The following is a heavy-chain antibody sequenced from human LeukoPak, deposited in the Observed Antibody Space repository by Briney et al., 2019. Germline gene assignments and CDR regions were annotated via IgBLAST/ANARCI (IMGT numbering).Heavy chain of an antibody. J-gene: IGHJ5*02. CDR3: ARHEYSGSYYGLSWFDP. CDR1: GGSISSSGYY. CDR2: IYYSGST. V-gene: IGHV4-39*01. D-gene: IGHD1-26*01. Sequence: SETLSLTCTVSGGSISSSGYYWGWIRQPPGKGLEWIASIYYSGSTYYNPSLKSRITISVDTSKNQLSLKLSSLTAADTAVYYCARHEYSGSYYGLSWFDPWGQGTLDTVSS.